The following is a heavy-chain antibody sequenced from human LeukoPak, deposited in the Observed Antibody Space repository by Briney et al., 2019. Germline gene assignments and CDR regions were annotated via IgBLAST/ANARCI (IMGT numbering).Heavy chain of an antibody. CDR1: GFTFSSYA. CDR3: ATRSSWQPNWFDP. V-gene: IGHV3-23*01. Sequence: QPGGSLRLSCAACGFTFSSYAMSWVRQAPGKGLEWASAISGSGGSTYYADSVKGRFTISRDNSKNTLYLQMNSLRAEDTAVYYCATRSSWQPNWFDPWGQGTLVTVSS. D-gene: IGHD6-13*01. CDR2: ISGSGGST. J-gene: IGHJ5*02.